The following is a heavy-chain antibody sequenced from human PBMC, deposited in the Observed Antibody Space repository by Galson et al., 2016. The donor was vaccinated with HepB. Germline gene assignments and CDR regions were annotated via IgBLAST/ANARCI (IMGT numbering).Heavy chain of an antibody. D-gene: IGHD1-14*01. CDR3: ARSDHRSDVWVGP. J-gene: IGHJ5*02. Sequence: SLRLSCAGSGFTFSLFGIHWVRQAPGRGLEWISFISETSTRLYQGDSVKGRFIISRDNAKDSVFLQMNSLRDEDTAVYYCARSDHRSDVWVGPWGQGTGVTVSS. CDR2: ISETSTRL. V-gene: IGHV3-48*02. CDR1: GFTFSLFG.